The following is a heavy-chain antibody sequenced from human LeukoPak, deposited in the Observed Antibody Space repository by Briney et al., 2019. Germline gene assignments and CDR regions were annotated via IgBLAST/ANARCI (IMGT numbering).Heavy chain of an antibody. CDR1: GGSFSGYY. D-gene: IGHD3-16*02. CDR2: IYYSGST. J-gene: IGHJ5*02. CDR3: ARANYDYVWGSYRFNWFDP. Sequence: SETLSLTCAVYGGSFSGYYWSWLRQPPGKGLEWIGYIYYSGSTYYNPSLKSRVTISVDTSKNQFSLKLSSVTAADTAVYYCARANYDYVWGSYRFNWFDPWGQGTLVTVSS. V-gene: IGHV4-30-4*08.